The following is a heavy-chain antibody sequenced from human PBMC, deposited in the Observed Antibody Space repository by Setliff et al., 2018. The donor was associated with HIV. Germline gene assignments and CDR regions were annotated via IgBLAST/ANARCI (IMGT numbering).Heavy chain of an antibody. CDR1: GGSISNYY. CDR2: IHYGGGT. CDR3: ARAVIRREDRGMWTKLWSAPNHMDV. V-gene: IGHV4-59*01. D-gene: IGHD3-10*01. Sequence: SETLSLTCSISGGSISNYYWVWIRQSPGKGLEWIGHIHYGGGTYYNPSLESRVSISRDTSKNQFPLNLRDVTAGDTALYYCARAVIRREDRGMWTKLWSAPNHMDVWGKGITVTVSS. J-gene: IGHJ6*03.